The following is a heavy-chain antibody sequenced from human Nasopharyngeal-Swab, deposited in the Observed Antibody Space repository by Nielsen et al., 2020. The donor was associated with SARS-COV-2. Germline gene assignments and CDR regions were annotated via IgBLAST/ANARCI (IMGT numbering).Heavy chain of an antibody. CDR2: INHSGST. CDR1: GFSLSTSGMC. Sequence: LVKPTQTLTLTCTFSGFSLSTSGMCVSWIRQPPGKGLEWIGEINHSGSTNYNPSLKSRVTISVDTSKNQFSLKLSSVTAADTAVYYCARRTSGGSCVWFDPWGQGTLVTVSS. CDR3: ARRTSGGSCVWFDP. J-gene: IGHJ5*02. D-gene: IGHD2-15*01. V-gene: IGHV4-39*01.